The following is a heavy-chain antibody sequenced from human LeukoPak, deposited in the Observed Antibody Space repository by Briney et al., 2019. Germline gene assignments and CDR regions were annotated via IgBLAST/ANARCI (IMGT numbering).Heavy chain of an antibody. D-gene: IGHD3-3*01. Sequence: ASVTVSCKASGYTFTGYYMHWVRRAPGQGLEWMGWINPNSGGTNYAQKFQGRVTMTRDTSISTAYMELSRLRSDDTAVYYCARGGLNWSGYQTYFDYWGQGTLVTVSS. CDR3: ARGGLNWSGYQTYFDY. CDR2: INPNSGGT. V-gene: IGHV1-2*02. J-gene: IGHJ4*02. CDR1: GYTFTGYY.